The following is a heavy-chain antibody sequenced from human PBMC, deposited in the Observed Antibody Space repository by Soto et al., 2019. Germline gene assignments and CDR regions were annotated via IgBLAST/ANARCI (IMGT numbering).Heavy chain of an antibody. CDR2: IYYSGST. J-gene: IGHJ5*02. CDR3: ARHASIVVVPAAAENWFDP. Sequence: QLQLQESGPGLVKPSETLSLTCTVSGGSISSSSYYWGWIRQPPGKGLEWIGSIYYSGSTYYNPSLKSRVTISVDTSKNQFSLKLSSVPAADTAVYYFARHASIVVVPAAAENWFDPWGQGTLVTVSS. D-gene: IGHD2-2*01. V-gene: IGHV4-39*01. CDR1: GGSISSSSYY.